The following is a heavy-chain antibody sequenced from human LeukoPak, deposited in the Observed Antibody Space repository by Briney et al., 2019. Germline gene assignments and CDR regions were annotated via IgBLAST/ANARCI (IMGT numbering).Heavy chain of an antibody. D-gene: IGHD2-8*01. CDR3: ARLLLSYPPYCTNGVCPLDY. CDR1: GYTFTSYG. Sequence: RASVKVSCKASGYTFTSYGISWVRQAPGQGLEWMGWISAYNGNTNYAQKLQGRVTMTTDTSTSTAYMELRSLRSDDTAVYYCARLLLSYPPYCTNGVCPLDYWGQGTLVTVSS. CDR2: ISAYNGNT. J-gene: IGHJ4*02. V-gene: IGHV1-18*01.